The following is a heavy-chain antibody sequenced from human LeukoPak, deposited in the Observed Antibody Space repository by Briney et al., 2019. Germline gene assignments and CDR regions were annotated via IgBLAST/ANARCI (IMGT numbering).Heavy chain of an antibody. D-gene: IGHD4-23*01. V-gene: IGHV1-18*01. CDR2: ISAYNGNT. CDR3: ARRTSDYGVNYYYFDY. CDR1: GYTFTSYG. J-gene: IGHJ4*02. Sequence: ASVKVSCTASGYTFTSYGISWVRQAPGQGLEWMGWISAYNGNTNYAQKLQGRVTMTTDTSTSTAYMELRSLRSDDTAVYYCARRTSDYGVNYYYFDYWGQGTLVTVSS.